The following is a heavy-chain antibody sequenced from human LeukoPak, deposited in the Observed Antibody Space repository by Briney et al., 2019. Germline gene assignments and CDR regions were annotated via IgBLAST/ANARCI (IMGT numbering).Heavy chain of an antibody. V-gene: IGHV3-30-3*01. D-gene: IGHD3/OR15-3a*01. CDR2: ISYDGSNK. CDR3: ASSPAGLED. CDR1: GFTFSSYA. J-gene: IGHJ4*02. Sequence: GVSLRLSCAASGFTFSSYAMHWVRQAPGKGLEWVAVISYDGSNKYYADSVKGRFTISRDNSKNTLYLQMNSLRAEDTAVYYCASSPAGLEDWGQGTLVTVSS.